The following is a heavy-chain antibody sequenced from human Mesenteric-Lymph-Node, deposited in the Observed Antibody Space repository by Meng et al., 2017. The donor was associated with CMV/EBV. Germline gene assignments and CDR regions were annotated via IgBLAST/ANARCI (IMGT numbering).Heavy chain of an antibody. CDR3: ARGDLYDSAGYYFDI. Sequence: GGSLSSGDYSCNWIRQPPGKGLEWIGYISHSGNTYYNPSLKSRVTISLDRSKNQFSLSLSTVTAADTAVYYCARGDLYDSAGYYFDIWGQGTLVTVSS. J-gene: IGHJ4*02. CDR2: ISHSGNT. CDR1: GGSLSSGDYS. V-gene: IGHV4-30-2*01. D-gene: IGHD3-22*01.